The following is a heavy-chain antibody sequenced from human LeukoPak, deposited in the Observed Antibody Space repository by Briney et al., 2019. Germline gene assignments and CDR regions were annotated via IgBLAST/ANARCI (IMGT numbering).Heavy chain of an antibody. Sequence: SGPTLVNPTQTLTLTCTFSGFSLSTSGVGVGWIRQPPGKALEWLALTYWDDDKRYSPSLKSRLTITKDTSKNQVVLTVTNMDPVDTATYYCAHRSSGGSFTGYFDYWGQGTLVTVSS. J-gene: IGHJ4*02. CDR1: GFSLSTSGVG. CDR3: AHRSSGGSFTGYFDY. CDR2: TYWDDDK. D-gene: IGHD1-26*01. V-gene: IGHV2-5*02.